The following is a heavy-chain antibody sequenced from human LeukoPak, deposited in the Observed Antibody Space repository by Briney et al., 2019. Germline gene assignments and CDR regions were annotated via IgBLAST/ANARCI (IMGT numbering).Heavy chain of an antibody. V-gene: IGHV4-59*01. CDR2: IYYSGST. CDR1: GGSISSYY. CDR3: ARSPAGVRGVIGWFDP. D-gene: IGHD3-10*01. Sequence: SETLSLTCTVSGGSISSYYWSWIRQPPGKGLEWIGYIYYSGSTNYNPSLKSRVTISVDTSKNQFSLKLSSVTAADTAVHYCARSPAGVRGVIGWFDPWGQGTLVTVSS. J-gene: IGHJ5*02.